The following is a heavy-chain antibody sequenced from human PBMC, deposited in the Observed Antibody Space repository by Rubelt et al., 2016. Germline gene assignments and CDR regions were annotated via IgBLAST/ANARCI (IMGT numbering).Heavy chain of an antibody. CDR3: ARGRVSSGWYRDY. V-gene: IGHV4-34*01. CDR2: INHSGST. CDR1: GESFSGYY. D-gene: IGHD6-19*01. Sequence: QVQLQQWGAGLLKPSETLSLTCAVYGESFSGYYWSWIRQPPGKGLEWIGEINHSGSTNYNPSLKSRVTISVDTSKNQFSLKWSSVTAADTAGYYCARGRVSSGWYRDYWGQGTLVIVSS. J-gene: IGHJ4*02.